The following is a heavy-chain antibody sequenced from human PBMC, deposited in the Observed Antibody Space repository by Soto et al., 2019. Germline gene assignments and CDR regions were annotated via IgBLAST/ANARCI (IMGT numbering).Heavy chain of an antibody. CDR3: ESDSAAVTTAWYFDL. Sequence: EVQLVESGGGLVQPGGSLRLSCAASGFTFSSYWMSWVRQAPGKGLEWVANIKQDGSEKYYVDSVKGRFTISRDNAKNSLYLQMNSLRAEDTAVYYCESDSAAVTTAWYFDLWGRGTLVTVSS. CDR1: GFTFSSYW. CDR2: IKQDGSEK. J-gene: IGHJ2*01. V-gene: IGHV3-7*01. D-gene: IGHD4-17*01.